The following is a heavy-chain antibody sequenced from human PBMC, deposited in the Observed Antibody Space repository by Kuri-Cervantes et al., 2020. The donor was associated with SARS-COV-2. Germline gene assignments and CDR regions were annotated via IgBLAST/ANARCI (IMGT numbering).Heavy chain of an antibody. CDR2: ISGSGGST. J-gene: IGHJ6*02. V-gene: IGHV3-23*01. D-gene: IGHD3-10*01. CDR3: AKDGAPYYYGSGSLFGMDV. Sequence: GESLKISCAASGFTFSSYGMHWVRQAPGKGLEWVSAISGSGGSTYYADSVKGRFTTSRDNSKNTLYLQMNSLRAEDTAVYYCAKDGAPYYYGSGSLFGMDVWGQGTTVTVSS. CDR1: GFTFSSYG.